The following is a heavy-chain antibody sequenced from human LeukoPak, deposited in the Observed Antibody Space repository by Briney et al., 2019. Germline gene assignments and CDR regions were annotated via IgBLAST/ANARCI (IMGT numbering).Heavy chain of an antibody. CDR1: GFTFSSYA. V-gene: IGHV3-23*01. J-gene: IGHJ3*02. CDR3: AKAPRGYYGSGSLSAFDI. D-gene: IGHD3-10*01. Sequence: PGGSLRLSCAASGFTFSSYAMSWVRQAPGKGLEWVSAISGGSTYYADSVKGRFTISRDNSKNTLYLQMNSLRAEDTAVYYCAKAPRGYYGSGSLSAFDIWGQGTMVTVSS. CDR2: ISGGST.